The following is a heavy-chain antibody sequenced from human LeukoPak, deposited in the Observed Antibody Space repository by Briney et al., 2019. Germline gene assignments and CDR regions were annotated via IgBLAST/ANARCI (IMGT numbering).Heavy chain of an antibody. D-gene: IGHD3-22*01. CDR1: GFTFSSYA. Sequence: GGSLRLSYAASGFTFSSYAMSWVRQAPGKGLEWVSAISGSGGSTYYADSVKGRFTISRDNSKNTLYLQMNSLRAEDTAVYYCAKALDSSGYYYDYYYGMDVWGQGTTVTVSS. J-gene: IGHJ6*02. V-gene: IGHV3-23*01. CDR3: AKALDSSGYYYDYYYGMDV. CDR2: ISGSGGST.